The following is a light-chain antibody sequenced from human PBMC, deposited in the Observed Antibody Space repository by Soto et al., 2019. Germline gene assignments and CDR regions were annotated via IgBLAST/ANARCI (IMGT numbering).Light chain of an antibody. Sequence: QSALTQPPSVSGSPGQSVAISCTGTSSDVGSFNRVSWYQQPPGTAPKLLIYEVSNRPSGVPDRFSGSKSGNTASLTISGLQAEDEADYYCNSYTSSSTYVFGTGTKLPS. CDR3: NSYTSSSTYV. J-gene: IGLJ1*01. CDR1: SSDVGSFNR. V-gene: IGLV2-18*02. CDR2: EVS.